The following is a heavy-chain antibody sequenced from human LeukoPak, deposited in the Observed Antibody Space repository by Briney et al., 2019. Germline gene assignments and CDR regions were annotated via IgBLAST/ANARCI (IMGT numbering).Heavy chain of an antibody. V-gene: IGHV4-39*01. CDR1: GDSINTGRYF. J-gene: IGHJ4*02. CDR3: ARRRSHDVWSA. Sequence: PSETLSLTCTVSGDSINTGRYFWRWIRQPPGKGLEWIGTIFYTGSTYYNPSLQSRVTVSIDTSKNRFSLSLTSVSAADTAVYFCARRRSHDVWSAWGQGTLVSVSS. D-gene: IGHD3-3*01. CDR2: IFYTGST.